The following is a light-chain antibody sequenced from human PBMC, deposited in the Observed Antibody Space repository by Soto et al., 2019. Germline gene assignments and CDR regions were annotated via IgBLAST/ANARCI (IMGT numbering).Light chain of an antibody. CDR1: QYINTRW. J-gene: IGKJ1*01. Sequence: EMVFTQSPATLSSFPAARATLSFRASQYINTRWSWYQHRPGQAPRLLIYQTSIRAAGIPDRFSGSGSGTDFTLTISRLEPEDFAVYYCHQYGSSGTFGQRTKVAIK. CDR2: QTS. CDR3: HQYGSSGT. V-gene: IGKV3-20*01.